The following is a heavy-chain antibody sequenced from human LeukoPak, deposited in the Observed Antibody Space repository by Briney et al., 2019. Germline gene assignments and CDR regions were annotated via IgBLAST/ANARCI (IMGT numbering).Heavy chain of an antibody. Sequence: PGGSLRLSCAASGFSVSDYSISWIRQSPGKGLEWISYVTSGSGSTNYADSVKGRFTISRDNAKNSVALQLDGLRADDTAVYFCTRERRGSYYALESWGQGTLVTVSS. D-gene: IGHD3-16*01. J-gene: IGHJ4*02. CDR3: TRERRGSYYALES. CDR2: VTSGSGST. V-gene: IGHV3-11*05. CDR1: GFSVSDYS.